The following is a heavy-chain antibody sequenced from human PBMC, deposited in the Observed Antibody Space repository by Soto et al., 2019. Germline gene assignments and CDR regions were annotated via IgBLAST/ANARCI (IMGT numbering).Heavy chain of an antibody. J-gene: IGHJ5*02. V-gene: IGHV3-30*18. Sequence: GGSLRLSCAASGLTFTYYGMHWVRQAPGKGLEWVALISSDGSNQWYTDSVRGRFIISRDNSKNELYLQMDSLRPEDTAVYYCAKDGFCSGSSCYPNHFDPWGQGTLVTVSP. CDR1: GLTFTYYG. CDR2: ISSDGSNQ. CDR3: AKDGFCSGSSCYPNHFDP. D-gene: IGHD2-15*01.